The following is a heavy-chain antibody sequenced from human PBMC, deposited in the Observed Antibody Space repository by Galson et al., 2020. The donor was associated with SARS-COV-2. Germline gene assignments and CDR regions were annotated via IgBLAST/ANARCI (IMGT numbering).Heavy chain of an antibody. V-gene: IGHV4-34*01. J-gene: IGHJ6*02. Sequence: SETLSLTCAVYGGSFSGYYWTWIRQPPGRGLEWIGDVNHSGSTNYNPSLKSRVTISVDTSKNQFSLKLNSVTAADAAVYFCTKRNELRWFGELVLSSYNFGMDVWGQGTTGTVSS. CDR3: TKRNELRWFGELVLSSYNFGMDV. CDR2: VNHSGST. D-gene: IGHD3-10*01. CDR1: GGSFSGYY.